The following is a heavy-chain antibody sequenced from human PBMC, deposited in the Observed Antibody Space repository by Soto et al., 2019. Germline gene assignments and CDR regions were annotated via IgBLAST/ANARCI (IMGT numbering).Heavy chain of an antibody. V-gene: IGHV3-23*01. CDR1: GFTFSSYA. D-gene: IGHD2-15*01. CDR3: ATDAVVVLPVGVTLGVWGRFDP. J-gene: IGHJ5*02. CDR2: ISGSGGST. Sequence: EVQLLESGGGLVQPGASLRLSCAASGFTFSSYAMSWVRQAPGKGLEWVSAISGSGGSTYYADSVKGRITISRDNSKNTLYLQMNSLKAEDTAVYYCATDAVVVLPVGVTLGVWGRFDPWGQGTLVTVSS.